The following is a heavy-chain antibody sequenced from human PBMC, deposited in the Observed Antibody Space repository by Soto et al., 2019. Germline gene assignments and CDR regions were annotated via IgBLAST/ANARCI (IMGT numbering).Heavy chain of an antibody. Sequence: SDTLCLTSTVSGGSTASDGLSWIRQPPGKGLEWLGYIFHSLGAKYNPSLGSRGTISLDTSKNRLSLSLRSVTAADTAIYFCVRDLNGSGDYWGQGTLVTVSS. CDR3: VRDLNGSGDY. V-gene: IGHV4-59*01. CDR1: GGSTASDG. J-gene: IGHJ4*02. D-gene: IGHD3-10*01. CDR2: IFHSLGA.